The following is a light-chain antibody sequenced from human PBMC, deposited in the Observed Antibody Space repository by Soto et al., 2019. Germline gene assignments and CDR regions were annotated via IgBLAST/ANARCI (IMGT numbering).Light chain of an antibody. Sequence: EIVMTQSPATLSVSPGERATLSCRACQSVSSNLAWYQQKPGQAPSLLIYGASTRATGTPARFSGSGSGTEFTLTISSLQSEDFAVYYCQQYIRWPLTFGGGTKVEIK. CDR3: QQYIRWPLT. J-gene: IGKJ4*01. V-gene: IGKV3-15*01. CDR1: QSVSSN. CDR2: GAS.